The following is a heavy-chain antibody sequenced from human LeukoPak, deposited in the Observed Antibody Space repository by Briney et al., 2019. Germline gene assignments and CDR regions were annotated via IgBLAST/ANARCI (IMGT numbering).Heavy chain of an antibody. CDR2: ISSSGSTI. J-gene: IGHJ4*02. CDR1: GFTFSDYY. CDR3: ARGHRRGLPDY. D-gene: IGHD1-26*01. V-gene: IGHV3-11*01. Sequence: GSLRLSXAASGFTFSDYYMSWIRQAPGKGLEWVSYISSSGSTIYYADSVKGRFTISSDNAKNSLYLQMNSLRAEDTAVYYCARGHRRGLPDYWGQGTLVTVSS.